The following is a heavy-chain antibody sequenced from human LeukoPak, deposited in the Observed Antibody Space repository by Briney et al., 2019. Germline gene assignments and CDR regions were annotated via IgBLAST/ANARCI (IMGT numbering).Heavy chain of an antibody. CDR2: ITSYNGNT. D-gene: IGHD6-19*01. CDR1: GYTFNYYG. CDR3: ARGRGSSDWYYFDY. Sequence: ASVKVSCKASGYTFNYYGITWVRQAPGQGLEWMGWITSYNGNTIYAQTLEGRVTMTTDASTSTAYMELRSLRSDDTAFHYCARGRGSSDWYYFDYSGQGTLVTVSS. V-gene: IGHV1-18*01. J-gene: IGHJ4*02.